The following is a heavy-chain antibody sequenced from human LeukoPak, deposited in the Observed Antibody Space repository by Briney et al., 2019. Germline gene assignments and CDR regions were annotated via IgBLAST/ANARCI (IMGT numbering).Heavy chain of an antibody. Sequence: GGSLRLSCAASGFTFSSYWMSWVRQAPGKGLEWVANTKQDGSEKFYVDSVKGRFTISRDNAKKSLFLQMNSLRAEDTAVYYCARENRDGYNPYNWFDPWGQGTLVTVSP. D-gene: IGHD5-24*01. CDR3: ARENRDGYNPYNWFDP. J-gene: IGHJ5*02. V-gene: IGHV3-7*01. CDR2: TKQDGSEK. CDR1: GFTFSSYW.